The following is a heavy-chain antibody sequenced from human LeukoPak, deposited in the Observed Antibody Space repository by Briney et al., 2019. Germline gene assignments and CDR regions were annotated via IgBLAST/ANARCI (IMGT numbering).Heavy chain of an antibody. Sequence: GESLKISCKGSGYSFTSYWISWVRQTPGKGLEWMGRIDPSDSYTNYSPSFQGHATISADKSISTAYLQWSSLKASDTAMYYCARQGDGYNLVYYFDYWGQGTLVTVSS. CDR1: GYSFTSYW. D-gene: IGHD5-24*01. CDR2: IDPSDSYT. J-gene: IGHJ4*02. CDR3: ARQGDGYNLVYYFDY. V-gene: IGHV5-10-1*01.